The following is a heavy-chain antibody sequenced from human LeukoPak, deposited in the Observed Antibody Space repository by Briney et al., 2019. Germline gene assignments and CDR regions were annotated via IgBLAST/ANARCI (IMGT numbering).Heavy chain of an antibody. CDR3: ARDGAGMTGTGLDY. D-gene: IGHD3-9*01. V-gene: IGHV4-61*01. J-gene: IGHJ4*02. CDR1: NGSINFVSYY. CDR2: IHYTGNT. Sequence: SETLSLTCTVSNGSINFVSYYWSWIRQPPGKGLEWLGYIHYTGNTIYNPSFKSRVTISMDTAKNQFSLKVSSVTAADTAVYYCARDGAGMTGTGLDYWGQGILATVSS.